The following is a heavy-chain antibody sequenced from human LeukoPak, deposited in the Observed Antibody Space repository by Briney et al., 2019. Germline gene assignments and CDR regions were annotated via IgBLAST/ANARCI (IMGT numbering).Heavy chain of an antibody. CDR2: IYYSGST. CDR3: ARSDTTLFDY. V-gene: IGHV4-31*03. D-gene: IGHD1-1*01. J-gene: IGHJ4*02. CDR1: GGSISSSGYF. Sequence: SLTLSLTCTVSGGSISSSGYFWSWIRQHPGKGLEWIGYIYYSGSTYYNPSLKSRVSISLDTSQNQFSLQLSSVTAADTAMYYCARSDTTLFDYWGQGTLVTVSS.